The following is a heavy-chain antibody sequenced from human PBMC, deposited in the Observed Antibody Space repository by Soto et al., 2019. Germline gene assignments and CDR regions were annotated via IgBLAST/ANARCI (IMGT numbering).Heavy chain of an antibody. J-gene: IGHJ3*02. D-gene: IGHD3-22*01. CDR1: GGSFSCYY. CDR2: INHSGST. Sequence: PSETRSLTCPVYGGSFSCYYWSWIRQPPGKGLEWIGEINHSGSTNYNPSLKSRVTISVDTSKNQFSLKLSSVTAADTAVYYCARGYDSSGYYSRAAFDIWGQGTMVTVSS. V-gene: IGHV4-34*01. CDR3: ARGYDSSGYYSRAAFDI.